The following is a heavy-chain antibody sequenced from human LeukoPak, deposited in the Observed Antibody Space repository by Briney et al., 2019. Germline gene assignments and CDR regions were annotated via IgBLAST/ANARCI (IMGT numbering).Heavy chain of an antibody. CDR2: ISAYNGNT. Sequence: ASVKVSCKASGYTFTSYGISWVRQAPGQGLEWMGWISAYNGNTNYAQKLQGRVTMTTDTSTSTAYMELRSLRSDDTGVYYCARVGHRYYDFWSGYRQYYFDYWGQGTLVTVSS. CDR1: GYTFTSYG. D-gene: IGHD3-3*01. J-gene: IGHJ4*02. V-gene: IGHV1-18*01. CDR3: ARVGHRYYDFWSGYRQYYFDY.